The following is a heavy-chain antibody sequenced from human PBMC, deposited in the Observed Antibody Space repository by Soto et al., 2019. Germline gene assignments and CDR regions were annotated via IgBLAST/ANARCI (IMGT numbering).Heavy chain of an antibody. D-gene: IGHD3-22*01. V-gene: IGHV3-23*01. J-gene: IGHJ4*02. CDR2: ISGSGGST. Sequence: EVQLLESGGGLVQPGGSPRLSCAASGFTFSSYAMSWVRQAPGKGLEWVSAISGSGGSTYYADSVKGRFTISRDNSKNTLYLQMNSLRAEDTAVYYCAKDWSIGYYDSSGPKTGFYWGQGTLVTVSS. CDR1: GFTFSSYA. CDR3: AKDWSIGYYDSSGPKTGFY.